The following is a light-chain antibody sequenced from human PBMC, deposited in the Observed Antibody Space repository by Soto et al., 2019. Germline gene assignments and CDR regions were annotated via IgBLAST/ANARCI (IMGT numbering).Light chain of an antibody. V-gene: IGKV3-20*01. Sequence: EIVLTQSPGTLSLSPGERATHSCRASQNISSSYLTWYQQKPGQAPRLLIYGASSRATGIPDRFSGSGSGTDFTLTISRLEPEDFAVYYCQQYGSSPRVTFGPGTKVDIK. CDR1: QNISSSY. CDR3: QQYGSSPRVT. J-gene: IGKJ3*01. CDR2: GAS.